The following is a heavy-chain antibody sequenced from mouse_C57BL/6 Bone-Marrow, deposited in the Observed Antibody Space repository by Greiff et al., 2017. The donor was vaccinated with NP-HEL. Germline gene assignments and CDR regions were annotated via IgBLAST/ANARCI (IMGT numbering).Heavy chain of an antibody. J-gene: IGHJ3*01. Sequence: EVMLVESGGGLVQPGGSLKLSCAASGFTFSDHYMYWVRQTPEQRLEWVAYISNGGGSTYYSDTVKGRFTIARDNAKNTLYLQMSRRKSEDTAMYYWARPGDSSGLADWGQGTLVTVSA. V-gene: IGHV5-12*01. CDR2: ISNGGGST. CDR3: ARPGDSSGLAD. CDR1: GFTFSDHY. D-gene: IGHD3-2*02.